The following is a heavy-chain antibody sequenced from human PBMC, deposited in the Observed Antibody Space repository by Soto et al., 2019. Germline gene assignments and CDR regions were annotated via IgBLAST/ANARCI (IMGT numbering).Heavy chain of an antibody. Sequence: KESGPTLVKPTQTHTLTCTFSGFSLSTSGVRVGWIRQAPGKALGWLAIISWDDDKRYSPSLNSRLTITKDTSNNRVVLTMTNMDPVDTATYYCAHRRYGSSSFPAWIDPWGQGTLVTVSS. V-gene: IGHV2-5*02. CDR2: ISWDDDK. CDR3: AHRRYGSSSFPAWIDP. CDR1: GFSLSTSGVR. J-gene: IGHJ5*02. D-gene: IGHD3-10*01.